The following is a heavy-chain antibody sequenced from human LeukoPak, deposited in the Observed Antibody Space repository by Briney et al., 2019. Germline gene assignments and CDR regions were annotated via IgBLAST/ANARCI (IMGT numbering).Heavy chain of an antibody. CDR1: GFTFSSYA. Sequence: PGGSLRLSCAASGFTFSSYAMSWVRQAPGKGLEWVSAISGSGGSTYYADSVKGRFTISRDNSKNTLYLQMNSLRAEDTAVYYCAKVPVFSLTISEVVTDDAFDIWGQGTIDTVSS. V-gene: IGHV3-23*01. CDR2: ISGSGGST. J-gene: IGHJ3*02. D-gene: IGHD3-3*01. CDR3: AKVPVFSLTISEVVTDDAFDI.